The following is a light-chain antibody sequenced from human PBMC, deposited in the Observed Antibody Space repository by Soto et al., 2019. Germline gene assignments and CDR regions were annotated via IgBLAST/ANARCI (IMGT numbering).Light chain of an antibody. CDR3: QQYYTYPWT. V-gene: IGKV1-5*03. Sequence: DIQLTQSPIFLSASVGDRVTISCRASQSINTWLAWYQQKPGRAPKLLIYTASSLETGVPLRFSGSGSGTEFTLTISSLQPDDFATYYCQQYYTYPWTFGQGTKVDIK. CDR2: TAS. CDR1: QSINTW. J-gene: IGKJ1*01.